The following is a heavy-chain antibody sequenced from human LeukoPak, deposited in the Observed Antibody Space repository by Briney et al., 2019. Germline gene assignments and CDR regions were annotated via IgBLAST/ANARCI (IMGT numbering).Heavy chain of an antibody. CDR3: ARDLSGIAVAGGGY. CDR1: GFTVSSNY. CDR2: IYSGGST. V-gene: IGHV3-66*01. Sequence: GGSLRLSCAASGFTVSSNYMSWVRQAPGKGLEWVSVIYSGGSTYYADSVKGRFTISRDNSKNTLYLQMNSLRAEDTAVYYCARDLSGIAVAGGGYWGQGTLVTVSS. D-gene: IGHD6-19*01. J-gene: IGHJ4*02.